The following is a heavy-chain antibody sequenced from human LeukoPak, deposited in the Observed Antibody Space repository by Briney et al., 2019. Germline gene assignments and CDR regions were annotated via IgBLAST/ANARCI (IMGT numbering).Heavy chain of an antibody. Sequence: GGSLRLSCAASGITGSSNYMSWVRQAPGKGLVWVSVIYSGDTVYYGDSVKGRFTISRDNSNNTVYLQMNSLRAEDTAVYYCARVSSNYQILTGYLHNYYFDYWGQGALVTVSS. D-gene: IGHD3-9*01. J-gene: IGHJ4*02. CDR1: GITGSSNY. V-gene: IGHV3-66*01. CDR3: ARVSSNYQILTGYLHNYYFDY. CDR2: IYSGDTV.